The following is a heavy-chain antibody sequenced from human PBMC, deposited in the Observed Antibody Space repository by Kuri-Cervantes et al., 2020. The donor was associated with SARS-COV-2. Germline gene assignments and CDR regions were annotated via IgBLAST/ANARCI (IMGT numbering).Heavy chain of an antibody. CDR3: ARSVGGGSYDPVEFDYFDY. J-gene: IGHJ4*02. CDR2: MNPNSGNT. Sequence: ASVKVSCKASGYTFTSYDINWVRQATGQGLEWMGWMNPNSGNTGYAQKFQGRVTITRNTSISTAYMELSSLRSEDTAVYYCARSVGGGSYDPVEFDYFDYWGQGTLVTVSS. CDR1: GYTFTSYD. V-gene: IGHV1-8*03. D-gene: IGHD1-26*01.